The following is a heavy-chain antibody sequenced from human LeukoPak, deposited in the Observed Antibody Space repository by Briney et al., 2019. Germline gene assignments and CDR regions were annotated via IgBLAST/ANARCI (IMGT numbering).Heavy chain of an antibody. CDR2: IYYSGST. J-gene: IGHJ6*03. CDR3: ARHPVMTTVGHYYYYMDV. V-gene: IGHV4-39*01. D-gene: IGHD4-17*01. Sequence: SETLSLTCTVSGGSISTSSYFGRWIRQPPGEGLEWIGCIYYSGSTYYNPSLKSRVTISVDTSKNRFSLKLSSVTAADTAVYYCARHPVMTTVGHYYYYMDVWGKGTTVTVSS. CDR1: GGSISTSSYF.